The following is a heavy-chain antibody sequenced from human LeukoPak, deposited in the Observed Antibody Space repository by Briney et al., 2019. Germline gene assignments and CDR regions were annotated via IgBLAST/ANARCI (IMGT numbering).Heavy chain of an antibody. CDR1: GDSVSSNSAA. Sequence: SQTLSLTCAISGDSVSSNSAAWNWIRQSPSRGLEWLGRTYYRSKWYNDYAVSVKSRITINPDTSKNQFSLQLNSVTPEDTAVYYCAREAGYYYDSSGYPGGFDYWGQGTLVTVSS. D-gene: IGHD3-22*01. CDR2: TYYRSKWYN. J-gene: IGHJ4*02. CDR3: AREAGYYYDSSGYPGGFDY. V-gene: IGHV6-1*01.